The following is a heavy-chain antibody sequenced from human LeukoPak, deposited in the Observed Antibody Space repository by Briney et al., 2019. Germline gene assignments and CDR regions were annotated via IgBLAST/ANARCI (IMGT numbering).Heavy chain of an antibody. CDR3: ARDKVEGATFFDY. CDR2: IKQDGTEI. V-gene: IGHV3-7*01. J-gene: IGHJ4*02. Sequence: GGSLRLSCAASGFTFSSHWMSWVRQAPGKGPEWVANIKQDGTEIYYVDSVKGRFTISRDNAKNSLYLQMNSLRDEDTAVYYCARDKVEGATFFDYWGQGTLVTVSS. CDR1: GFTFSSHW. D-gene: IGHD1-26*01.